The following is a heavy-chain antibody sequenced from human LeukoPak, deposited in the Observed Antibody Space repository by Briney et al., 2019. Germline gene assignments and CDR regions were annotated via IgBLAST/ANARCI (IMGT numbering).Heavy chain of an antibody. D-gene: IGHD3-16*01. J-gene: IGHJ6*02. CDR1: GFTFSSYS. V-gene: IGHV3-48*04. Sequence: GGSLRLSCAASGFTFSSYSMNWVRQAPGKGLEWVSYISSSGSTIYYADSVKGRFTISRDNAKNSLYLQMNSLRAEDTAVYYCARGGMEFGGYYYYGMDVWGQGTTVTVSS. CDR3: ARGGMEFGGYYYYGMDV. CDR2: ISSSGSTI.